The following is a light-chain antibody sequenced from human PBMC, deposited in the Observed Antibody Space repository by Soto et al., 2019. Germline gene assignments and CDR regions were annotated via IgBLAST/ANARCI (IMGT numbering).Light chain of an antibody. CDR2: GTS. Sequence: IVLTQSPDTLSLSPGERATLSCRASESVSSGLLAGYQQKPGQAPRLPIDGTSHRDSGSPDRFSVSGSGTDFTLTISRLEPESFAVYYCQRYGSSRGSFGQGTQLEIK. V-gene: IGKV3-20*01. CDR1: ESVSSGL. CDR3: QRYGSSRGS. J-gene: IGKJ2*03.